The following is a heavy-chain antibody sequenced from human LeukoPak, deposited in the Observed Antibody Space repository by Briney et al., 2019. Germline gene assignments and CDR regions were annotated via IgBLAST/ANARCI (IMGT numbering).Heavy chain of an antibody. D-gene: IGHD6-13*01. CDR1: GFTFSSYD. CDR2: TGTAGDT. CDR3: ARGADYSSSWYRESDAFDI. J-gene: IGHJ3*02. Sequence: PGGSLRLSCAASGFTFSSYDMHWVRQATGKGLEWVSATGTAGDTYYPGSVKGRFTISRENAKNSFYLQMNNLRAGDTAVYYCARGADYSSSWYRESDAFDIWGQGTLVTVSS. V-gene: IGHV3-13*04.